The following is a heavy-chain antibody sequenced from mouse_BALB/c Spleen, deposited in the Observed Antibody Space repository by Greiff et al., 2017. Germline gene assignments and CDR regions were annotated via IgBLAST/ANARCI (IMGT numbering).Heavy chain of an antibody. CDR3: ALYYGNYAWFAY. CDR2: IYPYNGGT. D-gene: IGHD2-1*01. V-gene: IGHV1S29*02. J-gene: IGHJ3*01. Sequence: VQLQQSGPELVKPGASVKISCKASGYTFTDYNMHWVKQSHGKSLEWIGYIYPYNGGTGYNQKFKSKATLTVDNSSSTAYMELRSLTSEDSAVYYCALYYGNYAWFAYWGQGTLVTVSA. CDR1: GYTFTDYN.